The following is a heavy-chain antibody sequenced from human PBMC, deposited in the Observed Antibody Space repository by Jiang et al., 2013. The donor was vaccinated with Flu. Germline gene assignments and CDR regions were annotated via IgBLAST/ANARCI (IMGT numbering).Heavy chain of an antibody. CDR2: INPNSGGT. CDR1: GYTFTGYY. J-gene: IGHJ4*02. Sequence: SVKVSCKASGYTFTGYYMHWVRQAPGQGLEWMGWINPNSGGTNYAQKFQGRVTMTRDTSISTAYMELSRLRSDDTAVYYCARVFTVAGLLSYYFDYWGQGTLVTVSS. D-gene: IGHD6-19*01. V-gene: IGHV1-2*02. CDR3: ARVFTVAGLLSYYFDY.